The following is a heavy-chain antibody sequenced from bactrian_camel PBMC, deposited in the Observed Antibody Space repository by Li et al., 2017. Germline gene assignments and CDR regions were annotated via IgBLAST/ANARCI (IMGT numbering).Heavy chain of an antibody. CDR1: GFTVEGHC. CDR2: IATGSGNT. Sequence: DVQLVESGGDSVQAGGSLRVFCATSGFTVEGHCMGWFRQAPGKEREGVARIATGSGNTYYADSVKGRFTISQDNAKNTVYLQMNSLKPEDTAMYYCAARGPFCYTKLSVRDFTYWGQGTQV. D-gene: IGHD2*01. J-gene: IGHJ6*01. V-gene: IGHV3S66*01. CDR3: AARGPFCYTKLSVRDFTY.